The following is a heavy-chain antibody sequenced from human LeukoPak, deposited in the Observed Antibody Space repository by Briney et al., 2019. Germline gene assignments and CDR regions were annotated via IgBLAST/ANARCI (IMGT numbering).Heavy chain of an antibody. CDR2: IYYSGGT. Sequence: SETLSLTCIVSGGSISTYYWGWIRQPPGKGLEWIGCIYYSGGTTYNPSLKSRVNISVDTSKNQFSLKLSSVTAADTAMYYCARLFSDTTTSYDVFAIWGQGTMVTVSS. V-gene: IGHV4-59*08. CDR3: ARLFSDTTTSYDVFAI. J-gene: IGHJ3*02. D-gene: IGHD2-2*01. CDR1: GGSISTYY.